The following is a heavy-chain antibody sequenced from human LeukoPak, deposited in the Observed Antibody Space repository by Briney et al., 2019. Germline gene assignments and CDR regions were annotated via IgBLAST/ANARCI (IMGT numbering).Heavy chain of an antibody. D-gene: IGHD1-26*01. CDR1: GFSLSTSGMC. Sequence: SGPALVKPTQTLTLTCTFSGFSLSTSGMCVSWIRQPPGKALEWLARIDWDDDKYYSTSLKARLTISKDTSKNQVVLTMTNMDPVDTATYYCARIRWSGSYFWFDPWGQGTLVTVSS. J-gene: IGHJ5*02. CDR3: ARIRWSGSYFWFDP. CDR2: IDWDDDK. V-gene: IGHV2-70*11.